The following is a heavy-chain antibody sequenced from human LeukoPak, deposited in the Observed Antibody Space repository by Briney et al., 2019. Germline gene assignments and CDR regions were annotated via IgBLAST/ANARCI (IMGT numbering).Heavy chain of an antibody. Sequence: SETLSLTCTVSGDSISSYYWSWIRQPAGKGLEWIGRIYTSGSTNYNPSLKSRVTMSVDTSKNQFSLKLNSVTAADTAVYYCARDLGSTWPNWYFDLWGRGTLVTVSS. D-gene: IGHD6-13*01. J-gene: IGHJ2*01. CDR3: ARDLGSTWPNWYFDL. CDR2: IYTSGST. V-gene: IGHV4-4*07. CDR1: GDSISSYY.